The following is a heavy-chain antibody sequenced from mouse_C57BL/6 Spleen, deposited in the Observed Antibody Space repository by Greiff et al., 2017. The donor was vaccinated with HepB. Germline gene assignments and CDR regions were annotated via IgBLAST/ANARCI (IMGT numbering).Heavy chain of an antibody. V-gene: IGHV1-42*01. CDR2: INPSTGGT. CDR3: ARSSWDYGWFAY. J-gene: IGHJ3*01. D-gene: IGHD2-4*01. CDR1: GYSFTGYY. Sequence: EVKLQESGPELVKPGASVKISCKASGYSFTGYYMNWVKQSPEKSLEWIGEINPSTGGTTYNQKFKAKATLTVDKSSSTAYMQLKSLTSEDSAVYYCARSSWDYGWFAYWGQGTLVTVSA.